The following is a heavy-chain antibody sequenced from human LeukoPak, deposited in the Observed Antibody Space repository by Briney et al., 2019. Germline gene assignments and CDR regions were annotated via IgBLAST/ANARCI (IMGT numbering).Heavy chain of an antibody. CDR2: INPNSGGT. CDR1: GYTFTGYY. J-gene: IGHJ4*02. CDR3: ARDRYSSSGGSVGDY. V-gene: IGHV1-2*02. D-gene: IGHD6-6*01. Sequence: ASVKVSCKASGYTFTGYYMHWVRQAPGQGREWMGWINPNSGGTNYAQKFQGRVTMTRDTSISTAYMELRRLRSDDTAVYYCARDRYSSSGGSVGDYWGQGTLVTVSS.